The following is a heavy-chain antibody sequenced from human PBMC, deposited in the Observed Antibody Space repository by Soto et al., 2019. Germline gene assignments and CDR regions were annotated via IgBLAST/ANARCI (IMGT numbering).Heavy chain of an antibody. CDR1: GGAIPGYY. CDR3: SRERGAVASTADAFDI. CDR2: VYFSGST. Sequence: PSETLSLTCNVSGGAIPGYYWNWIRQPPGKGLEWIGYVYFSGSTEYNPSLKSRVTILVDMSKNQFSLRLTSVTSADTAVYYCSRERGAVASTADAFDIWGQGTMVTVSS. D-gene: IGHD6-19*01. V-gene: IGHV4-59*01. J-gene: IGHJ3*02.